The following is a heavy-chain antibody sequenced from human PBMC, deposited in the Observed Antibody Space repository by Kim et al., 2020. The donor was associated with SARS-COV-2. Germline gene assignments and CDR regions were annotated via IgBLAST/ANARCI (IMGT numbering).Heavy chain of an antibody. CDR1: GDSMNNNY. CDR2: IHYMGTT. Sequence: SETLSLTCSVSGDSMNNNYWSWARQPPGKGLEWIGYIHYMGTTDYNPSLRGRVTISIDTSKNQFSLNLRSVTAADTAVYYCARGSPVADNWGQGTLVT. CDR3: ARGSPVADN. V-gene: IGHV4-59*13. J-gene: IGHJ4*02.